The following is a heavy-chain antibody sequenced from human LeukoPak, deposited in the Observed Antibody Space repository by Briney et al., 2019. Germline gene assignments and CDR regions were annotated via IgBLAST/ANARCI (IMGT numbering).Heavy chain of an antibody. CDR1: GGSISSGDYY. V-gene: IGHV4-30-4*08. CDR2: IYYSGST. J-gene: IGHJ6*03. Sequence: SETLSLTCTVSGGSISSGDYYWSWIRQPPGKGLEWIGYIYYSGSTYYNPSLKSRVTISVDTSKNQFSLKLSSVTAADTAVYYCARQGAPTAMVDNYYMDVWGKGTTVTVSS. D-gene: IGHD5-18*01. CDR3: ARQGAPTAMVDNYYMDV.